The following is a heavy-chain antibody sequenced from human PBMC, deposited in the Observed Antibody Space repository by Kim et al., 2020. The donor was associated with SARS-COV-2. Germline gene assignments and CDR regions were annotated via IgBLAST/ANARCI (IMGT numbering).Heavy chain of an antibody. D-gene: IGHD3-3*01. CDR3: ARFDDFWSGLDY. CDR1: GGSISSYY. J-gene: IGHJ4*02. V-gene: IGHV4-4*07. CDR2: IYTSGST. Sequence: SETLSLTCTVSGGSISSYYWSWLRQPAGKGLEWIGRIYTSGSTNYNPSLKSRVTISVDTSKNQFSLKLSSVTAADTAVYYCARFDDFWSGLDYWGQGTLVTVSS.